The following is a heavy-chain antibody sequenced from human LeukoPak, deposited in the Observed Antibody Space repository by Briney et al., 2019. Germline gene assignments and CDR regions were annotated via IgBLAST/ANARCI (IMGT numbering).Heavy chain of an antibody. V-gene: IGHV4-59*01. CDR2: IYYSGST. CDR1: GASISSYY. J-gene: IGHJ3*02. CDR3: ARDGTTTAFDI. Sequence: SSETLSLTCTVSGASISSYYWSWIRQPPGKGLEWIGYIYYSGSTKYNPSLKSRVTISLNTSKNQFSLKLSSVTSADTAVYYCARDGTTTAFDIWGQGTMVTVSS. D-gene: IGHD1-7*01.